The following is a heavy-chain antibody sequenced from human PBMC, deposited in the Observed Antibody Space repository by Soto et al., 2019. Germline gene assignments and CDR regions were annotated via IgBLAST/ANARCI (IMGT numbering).Heavy chain of an antibody. D-gene: IGHD2-15*01. CDR1: GYTFTSYA. Sequence: QVQLVQSGAEVKKPGASVKVSCKASGYTFTSYAMHWVRQAPGQRLEWMGWINAGNGNTKYSQKFQGRVTITRDTSASTAYMELSSLRSEDTAVYYSARLYCSGGSCYSPADDAFDIWGQGTMVTVSS. CDR2: INAGNGNT. J-gene: IGHJ3*02. V-gene: IGHV1-3*01. CDR3: ARLYCSGGSCYSPADDAFDI.